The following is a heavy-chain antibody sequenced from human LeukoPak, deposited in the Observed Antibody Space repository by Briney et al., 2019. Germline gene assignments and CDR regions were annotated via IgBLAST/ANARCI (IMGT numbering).Heavy chain of an antibody. CDR1: GFTFSSYS. V-gene: IGHV3-48*01. CDR3: ARDDSSGYFFDQ. CDR2: ISSTGSII. D-gene: IGHD3-22*01. Sequence: PVGSLRLSCAASGFTFSSYSMNWVRQAPGKGLEWVSYISSTGSIIYYADSVKGRFTISRDNAKKSLYLQMNRMRAEDTAVYYCARDDSSGYFFDQWGQGTLVTVSS. J-gene: IGHJ4*02.